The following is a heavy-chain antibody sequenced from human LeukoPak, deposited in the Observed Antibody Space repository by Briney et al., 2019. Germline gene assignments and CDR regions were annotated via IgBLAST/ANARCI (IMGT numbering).Heavy chain of an antibody. CDR3: ASITGTTGAFDT. CDR1: GYTFTGYY. J-gene: IGHJ3*02. V-gene: IGHV1-2*06. D-gene: IGHD1-20*01. Sequence: GASVKVSCKASGYTFTGYYMRCGRQAPGQGLEWMGRINPNSGGTNYAQNSQGRVTRSRDTSISTAYMELSRLRSDDTAVYYCASITGTTGAFDTWGQGTMVTVSS. CDR2: INPNSGGT.